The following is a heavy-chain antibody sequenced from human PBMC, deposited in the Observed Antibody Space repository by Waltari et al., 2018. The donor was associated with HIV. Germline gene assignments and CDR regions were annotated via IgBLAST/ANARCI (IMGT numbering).Heavy chain of an antibody. J-gene: IGHJ4*02. Sequence: QVQLVQSGAEVEKPGASMKVSCTASGYTYITSGIAWVRQAPRQGLDWMGWISAHNGNTIYAQKFQDRITMTIDTSSKSAYLQLRSLRSDDTAIYYCARVVRDLVGATVDHWGPGTLVTVSS. CDR1: GYTYITSG. V-gene: IGHV1-18*01. D-gene: IGHD1-26*01. CDR2: ISAHNGNT. CDR3: ARVVRDLVGATVDH.